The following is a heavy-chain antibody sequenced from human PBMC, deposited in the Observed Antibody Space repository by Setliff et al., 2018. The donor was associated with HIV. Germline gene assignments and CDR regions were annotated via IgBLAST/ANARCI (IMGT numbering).Heavy chain of an antibody. D-gene: IGHD6-19*01. Sequence: SETLSLTCAVYGESFSYYFWSWVRQPPGKGLEWIGEINHSGSTNYNPSLKSRVTISADTSKNQFSLKLTSVTAADAAVYYCATGITVAPDYWGQGSLVTVSS. CDR2: INHSGST. J-gene: IGHJ4*02. V-gene: IGHV4-34*01. CDR1: GESFSYYF. CDR3: ATGITVAPDY.